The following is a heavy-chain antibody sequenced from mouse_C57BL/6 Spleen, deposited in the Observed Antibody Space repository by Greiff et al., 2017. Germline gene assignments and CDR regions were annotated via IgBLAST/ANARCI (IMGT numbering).Heavy chain of an antibody. CDR2: ISSKSNNYAT. Sequence: EVHLVESGGGLVQPKGSLKLSCAASGFSFNTYAMTWVRQAPGKGLEGVARISSKSNNYATYYADSVKDRFTISRDDSESMLYMQMNNLKTEDTAMYYCARRGGSYAMDYWGQGTTVTVSS. CDR1: GFSFNTYA. V-gene: IGHV10-1*01. J-gene: IGHJ4*01. D-gene: IGHD1-1*02. CDR3: ARRGGSYAMDY.